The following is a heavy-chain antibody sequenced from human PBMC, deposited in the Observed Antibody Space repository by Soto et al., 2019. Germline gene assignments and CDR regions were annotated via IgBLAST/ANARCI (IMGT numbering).Heavy chain of an antibody. J-gene: IGHJ3*02. Sequence: QVQLVQSGAEVKKPGTSVKVSCEVSGGTFSNYAITWVRQAPGQGLEWLGGAIPVYGSTNYAQKFQGRVTITAGESATTTFMVLSSLRSDDTAVYYCARRGVANSRDAFDIWGQGTLVTVS. CDR2: AIPVYGST. V-gene: IGHV1-69*01. D-gene: IGHD1-26*01. CDR3: ARRGVANSRDAFDI. CDR1: GGTFSNYA.